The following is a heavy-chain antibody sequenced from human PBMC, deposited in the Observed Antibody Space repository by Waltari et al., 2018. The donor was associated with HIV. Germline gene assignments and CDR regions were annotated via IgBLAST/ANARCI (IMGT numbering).Heavy chain of an antibody. J-gene: IGHJ4*02. CDR1: GFTFTNYA. Sequence: EVPLVESGGGLVQPGGSLRLSCAASGFTFTNYAMNWVRQATGKGLEGVSDMRGSGGSTYNADSVKDRFNISRDNSKNTLYLQMNSLRAEDTAVYYCAKDDSTGSSGYYPFHYWGQGTLITVSS. D-gene: IGHD3-22*01. V-gene: IGHV3-23*04. CDR2: MRGSGGST. CDR3: AKDDSTGSSGYYPFHY.